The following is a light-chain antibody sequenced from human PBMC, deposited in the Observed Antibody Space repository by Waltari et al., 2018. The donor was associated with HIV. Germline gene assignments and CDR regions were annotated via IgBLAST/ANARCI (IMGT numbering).Light chain of an antibody. CDR2: NTY. Sequence: QIVVTQESSVSVSPGETATLTCGLSSASVSESSYPTWFQVAPGQPPRNLIFNTYRRSSWVPARFSASIVKSTISPHVAAPTITGAQREDESVYYCVLYLGGGVWRFGGGTKLTVL. CDR1: SASVSESSY. CDR3: VLYLGGGVWR. V-gene: IGLV8-61*01. J-gene: IGLJ3*02.